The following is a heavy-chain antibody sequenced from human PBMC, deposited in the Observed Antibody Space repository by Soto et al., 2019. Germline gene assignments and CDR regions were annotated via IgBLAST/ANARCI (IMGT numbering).Heavy chain of an antibody. D-gene: IGHD6-19*01. CDR2: IYYSGST. CDR3: ARLAYSSGWYDYFDY. V-gene: IGHV4-39*01. J-gene: IGHJ4*02. CDR1: GGSISSSSYY. Sequence: QLQLQESGPGLVKPSETLSLTCTVSGGSISSSSYYWGWIRQPPGKGLEWIGSIYYSGSTYYNPSLKSRVTISVDTSKNQFSRKLSSVTAADTAVCYCARLAYSSGWYDYFDYWGQGTLVTVSS.